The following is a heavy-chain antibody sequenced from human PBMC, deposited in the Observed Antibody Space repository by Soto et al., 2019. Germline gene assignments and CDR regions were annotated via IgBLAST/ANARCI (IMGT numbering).Heavy chain of an antibody. CDR1: GFTFSNYA. CDR3: ANPGMYYYDSDDY. Sequence: EVQLLESGGGLVQPGGSLRLSCAASGFTFSNYALIWVRQAPGKGLAWVSSISGSGDTTYFADSVKGWFTISRDNSKNTLYLQMNSLRAEDTAVYFGANPGMYYYDSDDYWGQGTLVTVSS. CDR2: ISGSGDTT. V-gene: IGHV3-23*01. D-gene: IGHD3-22*01. J-gene: IGHJ4*02.